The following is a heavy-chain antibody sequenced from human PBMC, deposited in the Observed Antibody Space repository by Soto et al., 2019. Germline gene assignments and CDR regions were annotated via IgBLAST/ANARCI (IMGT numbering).Heavy chain of an antibody. Sequence: SETLSLTCAVYGGSFSGYYWSWIRQPPGKGLEWIGEINHSGSTNYNPSLKSRVTISVDTSKNQFSLKLSSVTAADTAVYYCARGDYDILTYGMDVWGQGTTVTVSS. D-gene: IGHD3-9*01. CDR2: INHSGST. J-gene: IGHJ6*02. CDR1: GGSFSGYY. V-gene: IGHV4-34*01. CDR3: ARGDYDILTYGMDV.